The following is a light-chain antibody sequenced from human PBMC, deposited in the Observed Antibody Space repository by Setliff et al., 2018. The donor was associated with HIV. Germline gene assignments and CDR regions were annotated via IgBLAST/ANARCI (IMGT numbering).Light chain of an antibody. CDR2: NVD. J-gene: IGLJ1*01. CDR1: SSDIGSSKF. CDR3: SSYSINNLYV. V-gene: IGLV2-14*03. Sequence: QSALTQPASVSGSPGQSITISSTGTSSDIGSSKFVSWYQQHPGKAPKVMILNVDKRPSGVSNRFSGSKSGNTASLTISGLQIEDEADYFCSSYSINNLYVFASGTKVTVL.